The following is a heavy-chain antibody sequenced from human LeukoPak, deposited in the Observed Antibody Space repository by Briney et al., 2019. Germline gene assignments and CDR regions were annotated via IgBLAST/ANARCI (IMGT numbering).Heavy chain of an antibody. CDR3: AKTTAGNSSGRYPGWPVDY. J-gene: IGHJ4*02. V-gene: IGHV3-23*01. Sequence: GGSLRLSCAASGFTFNSYAMTWVRQAPGKGLEWVSHVSGSGGITYYADSVKGRFTISRDNSKNTLYLQMNSLRAEDTAVYYCAKTTAGNSSGRYPGWPVDYWGQGTLVIVSS. CDR1: GFTFNSYA. CDR2: VSGSGGIT. D-gene: IGHD6-19*01.